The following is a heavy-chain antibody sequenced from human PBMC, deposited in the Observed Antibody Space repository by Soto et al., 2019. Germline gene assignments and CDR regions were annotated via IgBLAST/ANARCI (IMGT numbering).Heavy chain of an antibody. CDR1: GGSINSYY. J-gene: IGHJ5*02. V-gene: IGHV4-59*01. Sequence: KSSETLSLTCTVSGGSINSYYWSWIRQPPGEGLEWIGYIYSSGSTTYNPSLKSRVTISVDSSNNQFSLNLSSVTAADTAVYYCARVGGYSGYAASWGQGTLVTVSS. CDR3: ARVGGYSGYAAS. CDR2: IYSSGST. D-gene: IGHD5-12*01.